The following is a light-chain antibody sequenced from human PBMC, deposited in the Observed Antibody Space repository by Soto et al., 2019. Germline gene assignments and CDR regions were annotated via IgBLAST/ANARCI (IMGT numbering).Light chain of an antibody. CDR2: DAS. V-gene: IGKV3-11*01. J-gene: IGKJ4*01. Sequence: EIVLTQSPANLSLSPGERATLSCRASQCVSSYLAWYQQKPGQAPRLLIYDASNRATGIPARFSGSGSGTDFTLTISSLEPEDCAVYYCQQRSNWPLLTFGGGTKVEIK. CDR1: QCVSSY. CDR3: QQRSNWPLLT.